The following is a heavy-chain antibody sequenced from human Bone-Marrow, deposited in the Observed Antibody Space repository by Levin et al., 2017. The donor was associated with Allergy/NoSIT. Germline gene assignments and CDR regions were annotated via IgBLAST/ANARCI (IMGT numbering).Heavy chain of an antibody. CDR2: INHSGTT. CDR1: GGSFTAYY. D-gene: IGHD3-16*01. Sequence: SQTLSLTCGVSGGSFTAYYWSWLRQSPEKGLEWIGEINHSGTTNYNPSLKSRFTISVDANKKQFSLKVASMTAADTAVYFCGRGRFFAFDIWGQGTTVVVSS. CDR3: GRGRFFAFDI. V-gene: IGHV4-34*01. J-gene: IGHJ3*02.